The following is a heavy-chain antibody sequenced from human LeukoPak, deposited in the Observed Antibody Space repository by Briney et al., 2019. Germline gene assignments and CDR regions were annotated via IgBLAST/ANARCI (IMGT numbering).Heavy chain of an antibody. Sequence: SETLSLTCTVSGGSISSSCYYWGWIRPPPGKGLEWIVSIYYSGSTYYNPSLKSRVTISIDTSKNQFSLKLSSVTAADTAVYYCARQPGYWGQGTLVTVSS. J-gene: IGHJ4*02. CDR3: ARQPGY. CDR2: IYYSGST. V-gene: IGHV4-39*07. CDR1: GGSISSSCYY.